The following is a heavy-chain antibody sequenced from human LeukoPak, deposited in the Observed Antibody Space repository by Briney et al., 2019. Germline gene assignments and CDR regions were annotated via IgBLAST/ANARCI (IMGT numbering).Heavy chain of an antibody. CDR3: ARLSYYDSSGYYFYYYYYGMDV. J-gene: IGHJ6*02. D-gene: IGHD3-22*01. CDR2: IYYSGST. Sequence: PSETLSLTCTVSGGSISSSSYYWGWIRQPPGKGLEWIGSIYYSGSTYYNPSLKSRVTISVDTSKNQFSLKLSSVTAADTAVYYCARLSYYDSSGYYFYYYYYGMDVWGQGTTVTVSS. CDR1: GGSISSSSYY. V-gene: IGHV4-39*01.